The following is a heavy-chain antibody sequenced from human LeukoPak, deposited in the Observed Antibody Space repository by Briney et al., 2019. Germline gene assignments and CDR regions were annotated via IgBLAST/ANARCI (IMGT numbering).Heavy chain of an antibody. J-gene: IGHJ6*02. D-gene: IGHD5-18*01. CDR3: ARGSDTAMDYYYYGMDV. Sequence: GGSLRPSCAASGFTFSSYEMNWVRQAPGKGLEWVSYISSSGSTIYYADSVKGRFTISRDNAKNSLYLQMNSLRAEDTAVYYCARGSDTAMDYYYYGMDVWGQGTTVTVSS. CDR2: ISSSGSTI. CDR1: GFTFSSYE. V-gene: IGHV3-48*03.